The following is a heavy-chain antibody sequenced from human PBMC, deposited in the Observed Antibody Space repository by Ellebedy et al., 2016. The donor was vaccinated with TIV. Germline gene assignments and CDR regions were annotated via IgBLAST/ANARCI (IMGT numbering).Heavy chain of an antibody. CDR3: ARDRIAVADNWFDP. D-gene: IGHD6-19*01. V-gene: IGHV3-48*02. Sequence: GGSLRLSCTASGFTFGDYTMTWFRQAPGKGLEWVAYISRTSNFIYYADSVKGRFTISRDDAKNSLYLQMNSLTDEDTALYYCARDRIAVADNWFDPWGQGTLVTVSS. CDR1: GFTFGDYT. CDR2: ISRTSNFI. J-gene: IGHJ5*02.